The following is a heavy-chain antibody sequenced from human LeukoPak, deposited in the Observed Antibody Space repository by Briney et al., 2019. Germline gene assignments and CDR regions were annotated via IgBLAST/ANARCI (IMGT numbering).Heavy chain of an antibody. V-gene: IGHV1-46*01. CDR3: ARGSRYCSGTSCYESSWFDP. Sequence: ASVTVSCTASGYTFTSYYMHWVRQAPGQGLEWMGIINPSGGSTSYAQKFQGRVTMTRDTSTSTVYMELSSLRSEDTAVYYCARGSRYCSGTSCYESSWFDPWGQGTLVTVSS. D-gene: IGHD2-2*01. CDR1: GYTFTSYY. CDR2: INPSGGST. J-gene: IGHJ5*02.